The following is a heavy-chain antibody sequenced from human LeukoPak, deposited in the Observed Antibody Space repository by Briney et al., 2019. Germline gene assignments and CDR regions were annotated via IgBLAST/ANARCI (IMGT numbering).Heavy chain of an antibody. V-gene: IGHV3-48*01. D-gene: IGHD1-26*01. CDR3: ARGGSGSYRTIDY. Sequence: GGSLRLSCAASGFTFSSYAMHWVRQAPGKGLEWVSYISSSGSTIYYADSVKGRFTISRDNSKNTLYLQMNSLRAEDTAVYYCARGGSGSYRTIDYWGQGTLVTVSS. J-gene: IGHJ4*02. CDR2: ISSSGSTI. CDR1: GFTFSSYA.